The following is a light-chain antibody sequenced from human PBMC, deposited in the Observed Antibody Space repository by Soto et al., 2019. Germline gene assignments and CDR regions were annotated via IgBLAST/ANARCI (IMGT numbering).Light chain of an antibody. CDR3: QQYNTWTWT. J-gene: IGKJ1*01. Sequence: EIVLTQSPGTLSLSPGERATLSCRASQSVSSSYLAWYQQKPGQAPRLLIYGASTWASGIPVRFSGSGSGTDFTLTISSLQSEDFAIYYCQQYNTWTWTCGQGTKGDIK. CDR2: GAS. V-gene: IGKV3-20*01. CDR1: QSVSSSY.